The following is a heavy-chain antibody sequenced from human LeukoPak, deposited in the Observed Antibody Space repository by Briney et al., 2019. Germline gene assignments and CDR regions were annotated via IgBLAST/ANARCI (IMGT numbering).Heavy chain of an antibody. Sequence: PGRSLRLSCAASGFTFSSYGMHWVRRAPGKGLEWVAVIWYDGNNKYYADSVKGRFTISRDNSKNTLYLQMNSLRAQDTAVYYCARSTSSEYDIYHFDYWGQGTLVTVSS. CDR2: IWYDGNNK. J-gene: IGHJ4*02. CDR3: ARSTSSEYDIYHFDY. D-gene: IGHD3-9*01. V-gene: IGHV3-33*01. CDR1: GFTFSSYG.